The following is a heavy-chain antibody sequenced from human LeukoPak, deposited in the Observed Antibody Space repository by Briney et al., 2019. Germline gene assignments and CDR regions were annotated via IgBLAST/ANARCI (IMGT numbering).Heavy chain of an antibody. CDR2: ITTYNGNT. V-gene: IGHV1-18*01. CDR1: GCTFTSYG. CDR3: ARDRCSGGSCYPPYSWFDP. J-gene: IGHJ5*02. D-gene: IGHD2-15*01. Sequence: ASVKVSCKASGCTFTSYGISWVRQAPGQGLEWMGWITTYNGNTNYAQKFQGRVTMTTDTSTSRAYMELRSLRSDDTAVYYCARDRCSGGSCYPPYSWFDPWGQGTLVTVSS.